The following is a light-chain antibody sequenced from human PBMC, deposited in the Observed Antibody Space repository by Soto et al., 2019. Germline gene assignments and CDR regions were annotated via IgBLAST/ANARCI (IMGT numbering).Light chain of an antibody. V-gene: IGKV3-15*01. Sequence: EIVMTQSPATLSVSPGERATLSCRASQSVSSNLAWYQQKPGQAPRLIIFGASTRATGIPARFSGSGSGTEYTLTISSLQAEDFAFYYCQQDNNWPPLFTFGPGTKVDTK. CDR1: QSVSSN. CDR2: GAS. J-gene: IGKJ3*01. CDR3: QQDNNWPPLFT.